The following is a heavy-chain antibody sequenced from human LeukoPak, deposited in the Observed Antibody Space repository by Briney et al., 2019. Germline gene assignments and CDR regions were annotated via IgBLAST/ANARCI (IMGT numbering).Heavy chain of an antibody. CDR1: GFTSSSYA. CDR3: ARVGFNYSGRYYPDY. V-gene: IGHV3-7*03. D-gene: IGHD3-22*01. Sequence: PGGSLRLSCAPSGFTSSSYAMSWVRQAPGKGLEWVANINQDGSERPYVDSVKGRFTISRDNAKNSLYLQMNSLRAEDTAVYYCARVGFNYSGRYYPDYWGQGTLVAVSS. CDR2: INQDGSER. J-gene: IGHJ4*02.